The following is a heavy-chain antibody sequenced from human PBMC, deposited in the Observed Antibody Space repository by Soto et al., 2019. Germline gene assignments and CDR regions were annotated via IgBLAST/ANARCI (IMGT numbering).Heavy chain of an antibody. D-gene: IGHD4-17*01. CDR2: IYSGGST. J-gene: IGHJ6*02. Sequence: GSLRLSCAASGFTVSSNYMSWVRQAPGKGLEWVSVIYSGGSTYYADSVKGRFTISRDNSKNTLYLQMNSLRAEDTAVYYCARGTMRLRRPRDYYYYGMDVWGQGTTVTVSS. CDR3: ARGTMRLRRPRDYYYYGMDV. V-gene: IGHV3-66*01. CDR1: GFTVSSNY.